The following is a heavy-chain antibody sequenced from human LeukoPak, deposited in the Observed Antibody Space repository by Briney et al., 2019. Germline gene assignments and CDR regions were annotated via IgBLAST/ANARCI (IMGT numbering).Heavy chain of an antibody. CDR3: TSGNYLGPDY. CDR1: GFTFSTSE. D-gene: IGHD1-26*01. Sequence: GGSLRLSCVGSGFTFSTSEMNWVRQAPGKGLEWVGRIKSKTDGGTTDYAASVKGRFTISRDDSKSIAYLQMNSLKTEDTAVYYCTSGNYLGPDYWGQGTLVTVSS. V-gene: IGHV3-49*04. CDR2: IKSKTDGGTT. J-gene: IGHJ4*02.